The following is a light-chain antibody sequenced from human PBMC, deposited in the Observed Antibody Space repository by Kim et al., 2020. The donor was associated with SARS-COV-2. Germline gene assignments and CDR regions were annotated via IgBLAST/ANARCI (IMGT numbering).Light chain of an antibody. V-gene: IGLV2-14*03. CDR3: SSYRTSTAFV. Sequence: GQAITISCSGTSSDVGGYNYACWYQQPAGEAPKLMIDGVSSRPAGVANRFCGSKSGNMASLTISGQQAEEEADYCCSSYRTSTAFVFGGGTQLTVL. CDR1: SSDVGGYNY. CDR2: GVS. J-gene: IGLJ2*01.